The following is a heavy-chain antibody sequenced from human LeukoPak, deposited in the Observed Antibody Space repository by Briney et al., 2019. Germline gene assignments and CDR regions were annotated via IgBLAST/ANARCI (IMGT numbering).Heavy chain of an antibody. Sequence: GGSLRLSCEASGFSISSYWMHWVRQAPGEGPVWVSLIRSDGTSTSYADSVKGRFTISRDSAKNTPYLQMNSLRAEDTAVYYCARDLGSGTPLDCRGQGTLVTVSS. D-gene: IGHD1-7*01. CDR2: IRSDGTST. J-gene: IGHJ4*02. CDR1: GFSISSYW. V-gene: IGHV3-74*01. CDR3: ARDLGSGTPLDC.